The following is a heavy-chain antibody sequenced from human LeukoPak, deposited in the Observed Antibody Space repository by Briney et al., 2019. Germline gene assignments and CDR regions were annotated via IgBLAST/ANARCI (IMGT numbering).Heavy chain of an antibody. V-gene: IGHV3-30-3*01. Sequence: GGSLRLSCAASGFTFSSYAMHWVRQAPGKGLEWVAVISYDGSNKYYADSVKGRFTISRDNSKNTLYLQMNSLRAEDTAVYYCARVAYYYDSSGPFDYWGQGTLVTVSS. CDR2: ISYDGSNK. CDR1: GFTFSSYA. CDR3: ARVAYYYDSSGPFDY. D-gene: IGHD3-22*01. J-gene: IGHJ4*02.